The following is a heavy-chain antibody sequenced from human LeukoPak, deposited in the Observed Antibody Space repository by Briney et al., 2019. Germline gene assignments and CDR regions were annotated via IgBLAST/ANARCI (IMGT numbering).Heavy chain of an antibody. Sequence: GGSLRLSCAASGFTFSSYAMSWVRQAPGKGLEWVSAISGSGGSTYYADSVKGRFIISRDNSKNTLYLQMNSLRAEDTAVYYCATVWFGELPFDYWGQGTLVTVSS. J-gene: IGHJ4*02. CDR3: ATVWFGELPFDY. CDR1: GFTFSSYA. D-gene: IGHD3-10*01. V-gene: IGHV3-23*01. CDR2: ISGSGGST.